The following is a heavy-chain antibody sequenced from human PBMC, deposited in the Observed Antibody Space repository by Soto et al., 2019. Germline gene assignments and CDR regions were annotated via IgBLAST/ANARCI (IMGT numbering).Heavy chain of an antibody. CDR2: IHGGNDNT. D-gene: IGHD3-22*01. Sequence: QVQLVQSGAEVKKPGASVKVSCQASGYNFTSYAIYCVRQAPGQRLEWMGWIHGGNDNTRSSRQFQERLTITKDTSASKVFMELGSLRFEYTAVYYCARVGYFDNYGLPRPYDDWGQGTLLTVSS. CDR1: GYNFTSYA. J-gene: IGHJ4*02. CDR3: ARVGYFDNYGLPRPYDD. V-gene: IGHV1-3*01.